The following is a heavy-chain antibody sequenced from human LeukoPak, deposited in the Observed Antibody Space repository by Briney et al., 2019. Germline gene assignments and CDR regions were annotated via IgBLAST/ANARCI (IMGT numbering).Heavy chain of an antibody. J-gene: IGHJ4*02. V-gene: IGHV3-21*01. D-gene: IGHD1-1*01. Sequence: GGSLRLSCAASGFTFSSYSMNWVRQAPGKGLEWVSSISSSSSYIYYADSVKGRFTISRDNAKNSLYLQMNSLRAEDTVVYYCARDRNWKGDYWGQGTLVTVSS. CDR3: ARDRNWKGDY. CDR2: ISSSSSYI. CDR1: GFTFSSYS.